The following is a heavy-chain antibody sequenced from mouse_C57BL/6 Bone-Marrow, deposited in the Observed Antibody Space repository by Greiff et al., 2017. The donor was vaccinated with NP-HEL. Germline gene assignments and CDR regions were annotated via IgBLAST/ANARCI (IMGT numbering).Heavy chain of an antibody. D-gene: IGHD2-3*01. V-gene: IGHV5-9-1*02. CDR1: GFTFSSYA. Sequence: EVMLVESGEGLVKPGGSLKLSCAASGFTFSSYAMSWVRQTPEKRLEWVAYISSGGDYIYYADTVKGRFTISRDDARNTLYLQMSSLKSEDTAMYYCTREGLLGAMDYWGQGTSVTVSS. CDR3: TREGLLGAMDY. J-gene: IGHJ4*01. CDR2: ISSGGDYI.